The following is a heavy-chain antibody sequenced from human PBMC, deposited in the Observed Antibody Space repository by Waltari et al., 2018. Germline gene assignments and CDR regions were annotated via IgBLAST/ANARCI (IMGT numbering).Heavy chain of an antibody. J-gene: IGHJ4*02. Sequence: QVQLVESGGGVVQPGRSLRLSCAASGFTFSLYGMHWVRQAPGKGLEWVAVIWYDGSNKYYADSVKGRFTISRDNSKNTLYLQMNSLRAEDTAVYYCAKDLRRRVGAIEVWGQGTLVTVSS. CDR2: IWYDGSNK. CDR1: GFTFSLYG. D-gene: IGHD1-26*01. V-gene: IGHV3-33*06. CDR3: AKDLRRRVGAIEV.